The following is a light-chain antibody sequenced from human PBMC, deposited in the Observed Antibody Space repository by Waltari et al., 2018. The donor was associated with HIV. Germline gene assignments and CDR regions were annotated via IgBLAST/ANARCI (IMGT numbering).Light chain of an antibody. Sequence: QSALTQPASVSGSPGQSITISCTGTSSNVGSDDLVSWSQQHPGEAPKLIIYEVTKRPSGVCNRFSGSKSGNTASLTISGLQAEDEADYYCQSYDSSLSGHVFGSGTKVTVL. CDR1: SSNVGSDDL. V-gene: IGLV2-23*02. J-gene: IGLJ1*01. CDR3: QSYDSSLSGHV. CDR2: EVT.